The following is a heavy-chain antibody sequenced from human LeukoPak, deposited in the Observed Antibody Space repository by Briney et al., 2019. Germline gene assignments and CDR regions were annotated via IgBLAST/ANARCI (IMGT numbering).Heavy chain of an antibody. J-gene: IGHJ4*02. Sequence: GGSLRLSCAAAGFTFNNYAMSWVRQAPGKGLKWVSGISSGGSTYYADSVKGRFTISRDNSKNTLYLQMNSLRAEDTAVYYCAKERSGGWPFDYWGQGALVTVSS. D-gene: IGHD6-19*01. V-gene: IGHV3-23*01. CDR3: AKERSGGWPFDY. CDR1: GFTFNNYA. CDR2: ISSGGST.